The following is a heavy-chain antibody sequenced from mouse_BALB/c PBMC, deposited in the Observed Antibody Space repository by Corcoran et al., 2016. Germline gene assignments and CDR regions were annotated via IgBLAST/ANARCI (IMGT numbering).Heavy chain of an antibody. CDR3: ARGDWYFDV. V-gene: IGHV14-3*02. Sequence: EVQLQQSGAELVKPGASVKLSCTASGFNIKDTYMHWVKQRPEQGLEWIGRIDPANGNTKYDPKFQGKATITADTSSTTAYLQLSSLTSEDTAGYYCARGDWYFDVWGAGTTVTVSS. CDR1: GFNIKDTY. CDR2: IDPANGNT. J-gene: IGHJ1*01.